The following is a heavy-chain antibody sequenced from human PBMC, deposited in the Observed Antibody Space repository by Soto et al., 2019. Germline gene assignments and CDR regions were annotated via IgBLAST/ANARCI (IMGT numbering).Heavy chain of an antibody. V-gene: IGHV4-39*01. D-gene: IGHD3-3*01. Sequence: QLQLQESGPGLVKPSETLSLTCTVSGGSISSSSYYWGWIRQPPGKGLEWIGSIYYSGSTYYNPSLKSRVTISVDTSKNQFSLKLSSVTAADTAVYYCARHKNTYYDFWSGYPVHGMDVWGQGTTVTVSS. CDR2: IYYSGST. J-gene: IGHJ6*02. CDR3: ARHKNTYYDFWSGYPVHGMDV. CDR1: GGSISSSSYY.